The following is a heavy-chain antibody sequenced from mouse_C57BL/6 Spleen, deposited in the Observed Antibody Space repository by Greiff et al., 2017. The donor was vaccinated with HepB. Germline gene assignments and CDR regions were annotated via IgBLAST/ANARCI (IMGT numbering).Heavy chain of an antibody. Sequence: VHLVESGAELVRPGASVTLSCKASGYTFTDYEMHWVKQTPVHGLEWIGAIDPETGGTAYNQKFKGKAILTADKSSSTAYMELRSLTSEDSAVYYCTRTGYGLDYWGQGTTLTVSS. J-gene: IGHJ2*01. CDR1: GYTFTDYE. V-gene: IGHV1-15*01. CDR2: IDPETGGT. CDR3: TRTGYGLDY. D-gene: IGHD2-14*01.